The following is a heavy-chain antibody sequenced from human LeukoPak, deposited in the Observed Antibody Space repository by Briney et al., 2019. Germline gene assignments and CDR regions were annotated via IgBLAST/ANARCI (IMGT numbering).Heavy chain of an antibody. V-gene: IGHV3-66*01. Sequence: GGSLRLSCAASGFTVSSNYMSWVRQAPGKGLEWVSIIYSGGTTYYADSVKGRFTISRDTSKNTLFLEMNSLRAEDTAVYYCAREYYYDSSGYYYHWGQGTLVTVSS. J-gene: IGHJ4*02. D-gene: IGHD3-22*01. CDR3: AREYYYDSSGYYYH. CDR2: IYSGGTT. CDR1: GFTVSSNY.